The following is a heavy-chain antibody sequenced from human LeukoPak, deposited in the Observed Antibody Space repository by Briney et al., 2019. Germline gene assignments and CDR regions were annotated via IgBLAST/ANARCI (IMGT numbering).Heavy chain of an antibody. V-gene: IGHV3-7*01. J-gene: IGHJ6*03. CDR1: GFTFSSYW. Sequence: GGSLRLSCAASGFTFSSYWMRWVRQAPGQGLEWVANIKQDGSEKYYVDSVKGRFTISRDNAKNSLYLQMNSLRAEDTAVYYCASLTYYDSSGYYPYYYYYMDVWGKGTTVTVSS. CDR2: IKQDGSEK. CDR3: ASLTYYDSSGYYPYYYYYMDV. D-gene: IGHD3-22*01.